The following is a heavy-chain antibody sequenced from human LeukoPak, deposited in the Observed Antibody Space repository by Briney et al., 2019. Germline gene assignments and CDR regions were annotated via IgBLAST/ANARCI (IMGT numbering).Heavy chain of an antibody. D-gene: IGHD3-9*01. CDR3: ASGYDILTGLQAGY. Sequence: GRSLRLSCAASGFTFSSYGMPWVRQAPGKGLEWVAVIWYDGSNKYYADSVKGRFTISRDNSKNTLYLQMNSLRAEDTAVYYCASGYDILTGLQAGYWGQGTLVTVSS. CDR1: GFTFSSYG. J-gene: IGHJ4*02. CDR2: IWYDGSNK. V-gene: IGHV3-33*01.